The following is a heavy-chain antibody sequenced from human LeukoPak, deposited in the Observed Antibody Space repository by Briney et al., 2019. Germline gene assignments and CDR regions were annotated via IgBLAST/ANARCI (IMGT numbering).Heavy chain of an antibody. Sequence: PGGSLRLSCAASRFTFSSCSMIWVRQAPGKGLEWGSSISSSGTYIYYADSLKGRFTISRDNAANSLYLQMNSLRAEDTAVYYCARHLLSGDFWGIDYWGQGTLVTVSS. J-gene: IGHJ4*02. CDR3: ARHLLSGDFWGIDY. V-gene: IGHV3-21*01. D-gene: IGHD3-16*01. CDR1: RFTFSSCS. CDR2: ISSSGTYI.